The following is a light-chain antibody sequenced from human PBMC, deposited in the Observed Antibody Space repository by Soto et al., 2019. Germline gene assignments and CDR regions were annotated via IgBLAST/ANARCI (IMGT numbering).Light chain of an antibody. J-gene: IGKJ5*01. CDR3: QQRGNWPIT. CDR2: DAS. Sequence: ETVLTQSPATMSLSPGDRATLSCRASQNIYDYLGWYQQKPGQPPRLLIFDASHRATGIPARFSGSGSGTDFTLTISSLEPEDLAVYYCQQRGNWPITFGQGTRLEIK. CDR1: QNIYDY. V-gene: IGKV3-11*01.